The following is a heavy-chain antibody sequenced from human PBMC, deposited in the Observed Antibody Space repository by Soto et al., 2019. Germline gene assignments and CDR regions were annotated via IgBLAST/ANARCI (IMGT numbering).Heavy chain of an antibody. Sequence: AGGSLRLSCAASGFTFSSYAMHWVRQAPGKGLEWVAVISYDGSNKYYADSVKGRFTISRDNSKNTLYLQMNSLRAEDTAVYYCARGGYSSSWYYYYYYGMDVWGQGTTVTVS. V-gene: IGHV3-30-3*01. CDR1: GFTFSSYA. J-gene: IGHJ6*02. CDR2: ISYDGSNK. D-gene: IGHD6-13*01. CDR3: ARGGYSSSWYYYYYYGMDV.